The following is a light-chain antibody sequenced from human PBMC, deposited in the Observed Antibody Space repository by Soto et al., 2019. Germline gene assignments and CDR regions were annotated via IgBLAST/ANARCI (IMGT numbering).Light chain of an antibody. J-gene: IGLJ3*02. CDR1: SGHSSYA. CDR2: LNSDGSH. Sequence: QSVLTQSPSASASLGASVKLTCTLSSGHSSYAIAWHQQQPEKGPRYLMNLNSDGSHSKGDGIPDRFSGSSSGAERYLTISSLQSEDEADYYCQTWGTGIRVSGGGTKLTVL. V-gene: IGLV4-69*01. CDR3: QTWGTGIRV.